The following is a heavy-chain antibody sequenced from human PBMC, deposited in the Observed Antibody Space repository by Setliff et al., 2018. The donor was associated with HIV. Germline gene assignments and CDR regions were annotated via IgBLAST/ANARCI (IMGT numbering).Heavy chain of an antibody. J-gene: IGHJ4*02. CDR2: IILVQGIP. V-gene: IGHV1-69*10. CDR1: GGTFSNYG. CDR3: AREVYDSSGRLDY. D-gene: IGHD3-22*01. Sequence: ASVKVSCKPSGGTFSNYGISWVRQAPGQGFEWLGGIILVQGIPNYAQKFQGRVTITTDESTSAAYMELSSLRSEDTAVYYCAREVYDSSGRLDYWGQGTLVTVSS.